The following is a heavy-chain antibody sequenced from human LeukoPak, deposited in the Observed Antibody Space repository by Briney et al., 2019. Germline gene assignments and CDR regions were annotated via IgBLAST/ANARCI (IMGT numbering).Heavy chain of an antibody. CDR1: GFTFSRFS. J-gene: IGHJ4*02. CDR3: AKSGYSRFDY. D-gene: IGHD5-24*01. Sequence: GGSLRLSCAASGFTFSRFSMNWVRQAPGKGLEWVSSISSSGTYIYYADSVKGRFTISRDDSKNTLYLQMNSLIAEDTAVYYCAKSGYSRFDYWGQGTRVTVSS. CDR2: ISSSGTYI. V-gene: IGHV3-21*04.